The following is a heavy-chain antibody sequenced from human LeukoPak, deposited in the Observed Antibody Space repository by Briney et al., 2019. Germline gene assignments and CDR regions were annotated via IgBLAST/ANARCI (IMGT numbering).Heavy chain of an antibody. V-gene: IGHV4-4*07. CDR2: IYTTGST. CDR1: GGSISSYY. Sequence: WVTLSLTCTVSGGSISSYYWSWIRQPAGKGLEWIGRIYTTGSTNFNPSLKSRVTMSVDTSKNQFFLKLSSVTAADTAMYYCARDRVTVTDDAFDIWGQGTMVTVSS. D-gene: IGHD4-17*01. J-gene: IGHJ3*02. CDR3: ARDRVTVTDDAFDI.